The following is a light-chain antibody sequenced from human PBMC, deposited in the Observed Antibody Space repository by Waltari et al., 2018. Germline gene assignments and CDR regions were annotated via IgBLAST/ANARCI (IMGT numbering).Light chain of an antibody. CDR3: NTYRGSATVV. V-gene: IGLV2-14*03. CDR2: DGS. J-gene: IGLJ2*01. CDR1: SRDFGGYY. Sequence: QSALTQPASMSGSPGQSITISCTGTSRDFGGYYVSWYQQHPGKAPRLIIYDGSTRPSGVSARFSGSKSANTASLTISGLQAEDEADYYCNTYRGSATVVFGGGTRLTVL.